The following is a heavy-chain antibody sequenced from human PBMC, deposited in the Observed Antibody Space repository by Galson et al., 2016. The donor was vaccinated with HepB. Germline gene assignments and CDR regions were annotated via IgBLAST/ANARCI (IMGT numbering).Heavy chain of an antibody. V-gene: IGHV4-30-2*01. Sequence: TLSLTCAVSGGSVSSASYSWSWIRQPPGEGLEWIGYIYDSGITYYKSSLKSRVTISVDRSKNHFSLHLSSVTAADTALYYCASTPEYCSGGSCFNGAAFDIWGQGTMVTVSS. J-gene: IGHJ3*02. D-gene: IGHD2-15*01. CDR3: ASTPEYCSGGSCFNGAAFDI. CDR2: IYDSGIT. CDR1: GGSVSSASYS.